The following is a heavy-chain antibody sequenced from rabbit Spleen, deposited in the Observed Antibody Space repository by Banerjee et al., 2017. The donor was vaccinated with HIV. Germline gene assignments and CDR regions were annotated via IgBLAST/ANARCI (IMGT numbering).Heavy chain of an antibody. CDR3: ARDLVAVIGWNFSL. CDR2: ICSKS. J-gene: IGHJ4*01. D-gene: IGHD1-1*01. Sequence: QEQLEESGGDLVQPGASLTLTCKASGFTISSSYCMCWVRQAPGKGLEWIACICSKSYYASWAKGRFTISRTSSTTVTLQMTSLTAADTATYLCARDLVAVIGWNFSLWGPGTLVTVS. CDR1: GFTISSSYC. V-gene: IGHV1S45*01.